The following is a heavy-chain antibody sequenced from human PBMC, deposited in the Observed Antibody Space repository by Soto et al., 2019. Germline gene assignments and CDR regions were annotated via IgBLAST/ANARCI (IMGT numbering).Heavy chain of an antibody. Sequence: EVQLLESGGHLVQPGGSLRLSCAASGFIFSNYAMSWVRQAPGKGLEGVSFISGSGSSTYYADSVKGRFTISRGNSKNTLYLQMNSLRAEDAAVYYCVREASSSGLHLDHWGRGTLVTVSS. CDR1: GFIFSNYA. D-gene: IGHD6-6*01. CDR2: ISGSGSST. V-gene: IGHV3-23*01. CDR3: VREASSSGLHLDH. J-gene: IGHJ4*02.